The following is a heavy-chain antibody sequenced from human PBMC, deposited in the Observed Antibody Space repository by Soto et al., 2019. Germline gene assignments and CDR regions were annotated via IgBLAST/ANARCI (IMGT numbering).Heavy chain of an antibody. CDR2: IYWYDDK. CDR1: GFSLTTSGEG. D-gene: IGHD1-1*01. V-gene: IGHV2-5*01. J-gene: IGHJ4*02. CDR3: AHRKKTVIVATYFDY. Sequence: QITLRESGPALVKPTQTLTLTCTFSGFSLTTSGEGVGWIRQPPGKAPEWLALIYWYDDKRYSPSLKNRLTISGDTSRSQVVLTMTNMDPVDTATYYCAHRKKTVIVATYFDYWGQGTLVTVSS.